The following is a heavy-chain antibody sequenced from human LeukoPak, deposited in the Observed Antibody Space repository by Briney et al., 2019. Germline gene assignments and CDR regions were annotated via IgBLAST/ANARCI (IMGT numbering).Heavy chain of an antibody. V-gene: IGHV4-59*01. CDR2: IYYSGST. CDR3: ARGPWGFWYFDL. D-gene: IGHD7-27*01. Sequence: PSETLSLTCTVSGGSISSYYWSWIRQPPGKGLEWIGSIYYSGSTNYNPSLTSRVTTSVDTSKNQFSLNLRSVTAADTAVYYCARGPWGFWYFDLWGRGTLVTVSS. CDR1: GGSISSYY. J-gene: IGHJ2*01.